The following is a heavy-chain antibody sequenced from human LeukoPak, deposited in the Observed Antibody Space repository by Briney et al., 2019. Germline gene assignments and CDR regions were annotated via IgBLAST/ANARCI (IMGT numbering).Heavy chain of an antibody. J-gene: IGHJ4*02. CDR1: GFTFSNYA. CDR2: ISSSSSYI. V-gene: IGHV3-21*01. D-gene: IGHD3-22*01. CDR3: ARDFLYRGYYAPIDY. Sequence: KSGGSLRLSCAASGFTFSNYAMNWVRQAPGKGLEWVSSISSSSSYIYYADSVKGRFTISRDNAKNSLYLQMNSLRAEDTAVYYCARDFLYRGYYAPIDYWGQGTLVTVSS.